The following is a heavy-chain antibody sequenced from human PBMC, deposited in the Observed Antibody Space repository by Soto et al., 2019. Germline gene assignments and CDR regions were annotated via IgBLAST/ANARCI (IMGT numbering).Heavy chain of an antibody. V-gene: IGHV3-23*04. D-gene: IGHD1-26*01. J-gene: IGHJ4*02. CDR1: GFAFNNYA. CDR3: AKETMVVVGGLADF. CDR2: ISGGGGST. Sequence: EVHLVGSGGGLIQPGGSLRLSCAASGFAFNNYAMSWVRQVPGKGLEWVSAISGGGGSTFYADSVKGRFTISRDNSKNTLSLQMNSLRAEDPAVYFCAKETMVVVGGLADFWGQGTLVTVSP.